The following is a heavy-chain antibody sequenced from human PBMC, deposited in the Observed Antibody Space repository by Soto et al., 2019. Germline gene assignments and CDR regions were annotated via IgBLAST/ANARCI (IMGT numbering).Heavy chain of an antibody. CDR3: ARAGNEYGVDV. Sequence: SETLSLTCTVSGGSISSYHWSWIRQSAGKGLEWLGRFYTTGITNYNPSLKSRLSMSEDTSKNQLSLRLTSVTAAGTGVYYCARAGNEYGVDVWGQGTTVTVSS. CDR2: FYTTGIT. CDR1: GGSISSYH. D-gene: IGHD3-10*01. J-gene: IGHJ6*02. V-gene: IGHV4-4*07.